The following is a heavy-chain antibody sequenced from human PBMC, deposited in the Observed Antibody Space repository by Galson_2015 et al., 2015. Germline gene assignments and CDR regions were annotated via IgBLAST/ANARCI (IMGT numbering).Heavy chain of an antibody. CDR3: TRGVDATLARDDAFDI. J-gene: IGHJ3*02. CDR1: EFTFSNYD. D-gene: IGHD3-10*01. CDR2: IGTTGDT. Sequence: SLRLSCAASEFTFSNYDIHWVRQATGKGLEWVSAIGTTGDTYYADSVKGRFTISRENAKNSLHLQMNSLTAGDTAVYYCTRGVDATLARDDAFDIWGQGTMVTVSP. V-gene: IGHV3-13*01.